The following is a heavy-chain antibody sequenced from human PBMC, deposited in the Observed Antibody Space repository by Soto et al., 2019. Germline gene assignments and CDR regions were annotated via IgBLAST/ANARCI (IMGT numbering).Heavy chain of an antibody. CDR3: AHRVLRTVFGLVTTTAIYFDF. V-gene: IGHV2-5*02. J-gene: IGHJ4*02. Sequence: QITLNESGPTLVKPTETLTLTCTFSGFSLSTSGVGVGWIRQSPGKAPEWLALIYWDDEKRYSASLKSRLTIIKDTSKNQVVLTMANLDPADTATYHCAHRVLRTVFGLVTTTAIYFDFWGQGTPVAGSS. D-gene: IGHD3-3*01. CDR2: IYWDDEK. CDR1: GFSLSTSGVG.